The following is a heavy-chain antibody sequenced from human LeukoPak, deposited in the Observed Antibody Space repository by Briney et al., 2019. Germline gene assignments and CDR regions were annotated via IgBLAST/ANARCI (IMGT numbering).Heavy chain of an antibody. Sequence: GASVKVSCKASGYTFTDYYMHWVRQAPGQGLAWMGWINPNSGGTNYAQKFQGRVTMTRDTSISTAYMELSRLRSDDTAVYYCARDREQQLALGAFDIWGQGTMVTVSS. V-gene: IGHV1-2*02. J-gene: IGHJ3*02. CDR1: GYTFTDYY. CDR2: INPNSGGT. CDR3: ARDREQQLALGAFDI. D-gene: IGHD6-13*01.